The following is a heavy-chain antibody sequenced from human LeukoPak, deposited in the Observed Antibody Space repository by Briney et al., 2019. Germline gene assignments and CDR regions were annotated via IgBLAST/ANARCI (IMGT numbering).Heavy chain of an antibody. CDR1: GYTFSDSY. V-gene: IGHV1-2*06. D-gene: IGHD1-1*01. CDR3: ASGIMFGTTGTTHPKKYYYYGMDV. CDR2: INPNTGDT. J-gene: IGHJ6*04. Sequence: ASVKVSCETSGYTFSDSYIHWVRQAPGQGLEWLGHINPNTGDTNYAQKFQGRVAMTRDTSTSTAYMDLSSLRSEDTAVYYCASGIMFGTTGTTHPKKYYYYGMDVWGKGTTVTVSS.